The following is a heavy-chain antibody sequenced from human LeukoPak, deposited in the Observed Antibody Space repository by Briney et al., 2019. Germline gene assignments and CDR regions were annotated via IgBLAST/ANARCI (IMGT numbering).Heavy chain of an antibody. CDR3: AKETVGVHKGLFDY. CDR2: ISGSAGST. Sequence: GGSLRLSCEASGFTFSSYAMSWVRQAPGKGLEWVSAISGSAGSTGNADSVKGRFTISRDNSKNTLYLQMNSLRAEDTAVYYCAKETVGVHKGLFDYWGQGTLVTVSS. J-gene: IGHJ4*02. V-gene: IGHV3-23*01. D-gene: IGHD1-26*01. CDR1: GFTFSSYA.